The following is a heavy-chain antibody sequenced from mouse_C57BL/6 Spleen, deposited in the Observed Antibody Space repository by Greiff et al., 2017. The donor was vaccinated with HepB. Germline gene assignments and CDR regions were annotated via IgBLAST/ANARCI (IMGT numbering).Heavy chain of an antibody. Sequence: QVQLQQPGAELVMPGASVKLSCKASGYTFTSYWMHWVKQRPGQGLEWIGEIDPSDSYTNYNQKFKGKSTLTVDKSSSTAYMQLSSLTSEDSAVYYCARSYCGSSYWYFDVWGTGTTVTVSS. CDR2: IDPSDSYT. J-gene: IGHJ1*03. D-gene: IGHD1-1*01. CDR1: GYTFTSYW. V-gene: IGHV1-69*01. CDR3: ARSYCGSSYWYFDV.